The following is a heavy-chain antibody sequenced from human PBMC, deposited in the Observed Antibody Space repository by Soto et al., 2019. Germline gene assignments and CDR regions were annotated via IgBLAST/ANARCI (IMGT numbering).Heavy chain of an antibody. V-gene: IGHV3-30-3*01. J-gene: IGHJ4*02. CDR2: ISHDGSNK. Sequence: PGGSLRLSCAASGFTFSSYAMHWVRQAPGKGLEWVAVISHDGSNKYYADSVKGRFTISRDNSKNTLYLQMNSLRAEDTAVYYCARDLSGYYYFDYWGQGTLVTVSS. D-gene: IGHD3-22*01. CDR3: ARDLSGYYYFDY. CDR1: GFTFSSYA.